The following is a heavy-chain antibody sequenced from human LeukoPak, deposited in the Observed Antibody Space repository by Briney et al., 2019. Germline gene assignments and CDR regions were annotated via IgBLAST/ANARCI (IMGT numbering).Heavy chain of an antibody. D-gene: IGHD3-3*01. CDR2: IGGRDDRT. CDR3: AKDPNPLYDLWSGYK. CDR1: GFTFSSYS. Sequence: GGSLRLSCAASGFTFSSYSMSWLRQAPGKGLEWVSIIGGRDDRTYYADFVEGRFTISRDNSKNILYLQMSSLRAEDTAVYYCAKDPNPLYDLWSGYKWGQGTLVTVSS. V-gene: IGHV3-23*01. J-gene: IGHJ4*02.